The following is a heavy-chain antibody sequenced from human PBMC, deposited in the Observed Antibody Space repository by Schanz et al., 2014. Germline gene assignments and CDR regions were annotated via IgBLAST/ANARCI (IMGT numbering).Heavy chain of an antibody. CDR3: AKVRYSSGWRGDYFDE. J-gene: IGHJ4*02. Sequence: EVQLVESGGDLVQPGGSLRLSCASSGFSFTTYAMSWVRQAPGKGLEWVSSISSGGGSTYYADSVKGRFTISRDNSKNTLYLQMKSLRAEDTAVYYCAKVRYSSGWRGDYFDEWGQGTLVTVSS. D-gene: IGHD6-25*01. CDR2: ISSGGGST. V-gene: IGHV3-23*04. CDR1: GFSFTTYA.